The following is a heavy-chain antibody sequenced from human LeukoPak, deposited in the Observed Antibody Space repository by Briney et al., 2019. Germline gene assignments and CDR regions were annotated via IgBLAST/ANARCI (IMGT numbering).Heavy chain of an antibody. V-gene: IGHV1-2*02. CDR3: ARIGYNHYFDY. Sequence: ASVTVSCTASGYTFTDYYLHWVRQAPGQGLEWMGWINPNSGGTNYAQTFQGRVTMTRDTSSTTAYLELSRLRSDDTAVYYCARIGYNHYFDYWGQGTLVTVSS. CDR2: INPNSGGT. D-gene: IGHD5-24*01. CDR1: GYTFTDYY. J-gene: IGHJ4*02.